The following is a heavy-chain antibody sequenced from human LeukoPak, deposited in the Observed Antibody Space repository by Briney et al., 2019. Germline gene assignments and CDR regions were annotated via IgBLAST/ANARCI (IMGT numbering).Heavy chain of an antibody. CDR1: GGSISSYY. CDR2: LHISGST. D-gene: IGHD3-22*01. V-gene: IGHV4-4*07. Sequence: SETLSLTCTVSGGSISSYYWTWVRQPAGKGLEWIGRLHISGSTNYNPSLRSRVTMSADTSKNQFSLKLSSVTVADTAVYYCASFTVITRAFDIWGQGAMVTVSS. CDR3: ASFTVITRAFDI. J-gene: IGHJ3*02.